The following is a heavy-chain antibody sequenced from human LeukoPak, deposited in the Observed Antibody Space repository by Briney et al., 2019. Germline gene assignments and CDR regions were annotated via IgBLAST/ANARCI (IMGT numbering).Heavy chain of an antibody. CDR2: IYHSGST. J-gene: IGHJ4*02. CDR3: ASSSWSYESTGLDY. Sequence: SETLSLTCAVSGGSISSSNWWSWVRQPPGKGLEWIGEIYHSGSTNYNPSLKSRVTISVDTSKNQFSLKLSSVTAADTAVYYCASSSWSYESTGLDYWGQGTLVTVSS. D-gene: IGHD6-13*01. CDR1: GGSISSSNW. V-gene: IGHV4-4*02.